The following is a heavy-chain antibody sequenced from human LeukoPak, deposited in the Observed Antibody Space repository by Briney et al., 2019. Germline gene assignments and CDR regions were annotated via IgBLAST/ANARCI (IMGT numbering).Heavy chain of an antibody. CDR2: SDT. Sequence: SDTRYSPSFQGQVTISADKSISTAYLQWSSLKASDTAMYYCARQMGLPGGWLVPHYWFDPWGQGTLVTVSS. V-gene: IGHV5-51*01. D-gene: IGHD6-19*01. CDR3: ARQMGLPGGWLVPHYWFDP. J-gene: IGHJ5*02.